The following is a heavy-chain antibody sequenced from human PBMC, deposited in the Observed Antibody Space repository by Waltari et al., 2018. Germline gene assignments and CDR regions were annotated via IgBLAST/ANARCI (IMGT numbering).Heavy chain of an antibody. CDR1: GLTFSSSG. V-gene: IGHV3-33*06. D-gene: IGHD3-16*01. CDR2: IWYDGSNK. J-gene: IGHJ3*02. Sequence: QVQLVESGGGVVQPGRSLSLSCAASGLTFSSSGMHWVRQAPGKGLEWVAVIWYDGSNKYYADSVKGRFTISRDNSKNTLYLQMNSLRAEDTAVYYCAKDRGTDYAFDIWGQGTMVTVSS. CDR3: AKDRGTDYAFDI.